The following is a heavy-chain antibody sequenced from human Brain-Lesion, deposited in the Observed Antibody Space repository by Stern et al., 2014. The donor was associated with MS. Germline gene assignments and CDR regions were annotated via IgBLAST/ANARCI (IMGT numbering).Heavy chain of an antibody. CDR1: GVSLSTPGVG. V-gene: IGHV2-70*01. Sequence: QVTLRESGPALVKPTQSLTLTCTFAGVSLSTPGVGVTWIRQPPGKALEWLALVDWDDEKYYSTSLKTRLSIFKDTSKNQVVLTMTNMDPVDTATYYCARMRYSGDYFIDYWGQGTLVTVSS. CDR2: VDWDDEK. D-gene: IGHD5-12*01. J-gene: IGHJ4*02. CDR3: ARMRYSGDYFIDY.